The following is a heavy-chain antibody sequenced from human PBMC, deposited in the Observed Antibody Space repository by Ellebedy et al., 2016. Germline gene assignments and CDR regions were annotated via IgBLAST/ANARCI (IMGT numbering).Heavy chain of an antibody. J-gene: IGHJ4*02. CDR3: ARVIRVVGAENFDY. Sequence: LETLSLTXTVSGGSISSYYWSWIRQPPGKGLEWIGYIYYSGSTNYNPSLKSRVTISVDTSKNQFSLKLSSVTAADTAVYYCARVIRVVGAENFDYWGQGTLVTVSS. CDR2: IYYSGST. CDR1: GGSISSYY. D-gene: IGHD1-26*01. V-gene: IGHV4-59*01.